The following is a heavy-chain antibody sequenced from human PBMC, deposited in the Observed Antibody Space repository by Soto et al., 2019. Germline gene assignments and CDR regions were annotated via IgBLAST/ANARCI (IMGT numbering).Heavy chain of an antibody. V-gene: IGHV1-18*01. D-gene: IGHD4-17*01. CDR2: ISTSNGNT. Sequence: QVKLVQSGAEVKKPGASVTVSCKASGYSFTTYGISWVRQAPGQGLEWMGWISTSNGNTKYTQKLQGRVTMTTDTSTSTAYMELRSLRSDDTAVYYCARDRSPYGDYGGYWGQGTLVTVSS. J-gene: IGHJ4*02. CDR1: GYSFTTYG. CDR3: ARDRSPYGDYGGY.